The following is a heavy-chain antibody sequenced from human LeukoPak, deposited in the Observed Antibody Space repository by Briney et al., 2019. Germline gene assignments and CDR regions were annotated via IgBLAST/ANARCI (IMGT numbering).Heavy chain of an antibody. J-gene: IGHJ4*02. CDR1: GGSISSGGYY. CDR3: ARVSVATAWAVFDY. Sequence: SQSLSLACTVSGGSISSGGYYWSWIRQHPGKGLEWIGYIYYSGSTYYNPSLKSRVTISVDTSKNQSSLKLRSVTAADTAVYYCARVSVATAWAVFDYWGQGTLVTVSS. CDR2: IYYSGST. D-gene: IGHD5-12*01. V-gene: IGHV4-31*03.